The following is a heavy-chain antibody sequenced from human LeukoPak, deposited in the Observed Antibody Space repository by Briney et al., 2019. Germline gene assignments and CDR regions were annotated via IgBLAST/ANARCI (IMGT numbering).Heavy chain of an antibody. J-gene: IGHJ4*02. D-gene: IGHD3-10*01. Sequence: SETLSLTCTVSGGSISSYYWSWIRQPAGKGLEWIGRIYTSGSTNYNPSLKSRVTMSVDTSKNQFSLKLSSVTAADTAVYYCARDGFGELFQQFDYWGQGTLVTVSS. CDR3: ARDGFGELFQQFDY. CDR1: GGSISSYY. V-gene: IGHV4-4*07. CDR2: IYTSGST.